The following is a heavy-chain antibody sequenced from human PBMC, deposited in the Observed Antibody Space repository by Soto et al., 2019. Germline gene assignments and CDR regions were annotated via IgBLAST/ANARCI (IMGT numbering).Heavy chain of an antibody. J-gene: IGHJ4*02. Sequence: QVQLVQSGAEVKKPGASVKISCRASGYTFTNYYIHWVRQAPGQGLEWLGIINPFNPTGTSTNYAQRFQGGVTLTMDTYTSTVYMELSGLRSEDTAMFYCARDLAAAEHWGQGTLVIVSS. D-gene: IGHD6-13*01. CDR1: GYTFTNYY. CDR2: INPFNPTGTST. CDR3: ARDLAAAEH. V-gene: IGHV1-46*01.